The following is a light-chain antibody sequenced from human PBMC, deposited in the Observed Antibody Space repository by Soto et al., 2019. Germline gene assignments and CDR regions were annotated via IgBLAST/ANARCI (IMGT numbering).Light chain of an antibody. Sequence: EIVLTQSPGTLSLSPGERATLSCRASQSVSSNLAWYQQKPGQAPRLLIVGSFARATGIPARFSGSGSGTEFTLTISSLQPDDFATYYCQHYNSYSEAFGQGTKVDIK. CDR1: QSVSSN. V-gene: IGKV3-15*01. J-gene: IGKJ1*01. CDR2: GSF. CDR3: QHYNSYSEA.